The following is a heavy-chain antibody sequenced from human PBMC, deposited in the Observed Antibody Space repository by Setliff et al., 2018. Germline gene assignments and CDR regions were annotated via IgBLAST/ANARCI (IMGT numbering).Heavy chain of an antibody. CDR3: ASGGASWLNWFDP. CDR1: GYSFTDYY. V-gene: IGHV1-2*02. CDR2: INPKSGVT. D-gene: IGHD2-2*01. Sequence: ASVKVSCKASGYSFTDYYMHWVRQVPGRGLEWMGCINPKSGVTKYAQKFQGRVTMTRDTSITAAYLELSSLRYDDTAVYYCASGGASWLNWFDPWGQGTLVTVSS. J-gene: IGHJ5*02.